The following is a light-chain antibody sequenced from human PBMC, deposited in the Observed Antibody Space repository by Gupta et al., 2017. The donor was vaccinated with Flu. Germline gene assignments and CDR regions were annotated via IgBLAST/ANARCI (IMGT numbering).Light chain of an antibody. J-gene: IGLJ2*01. Sequence: SYELTQPPSVSVSPGQTASITCSGDKLGDKYACWYQQKPGQSPVLVIYQDSKRPSGIPERFSGSNSGNTATLTISGTQAMDEADYYCQAWESRVFGGGTKLTVL. CDR2: QDS. V-gene: IGLV3-1*01. CDR3: QAWESRV. CDR1: KLGDKY.